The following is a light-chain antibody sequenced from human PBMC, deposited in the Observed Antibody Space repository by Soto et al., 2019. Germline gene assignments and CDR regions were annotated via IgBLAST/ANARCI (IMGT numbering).Light chain of an antibody. V-gene: IGKV3-11*01. CDR1: QSVTSY. J-gene: IGKJ5*01. CDR3: QQRTKSIT. CDR2: DAS. Sequence: EIVLTQSPATLSLSPGERATLSCRAGQSVTSYLAWYQQKPDQAPRLLIYDASNRATGIPARFSGSGSGTDFTLTISSLESEDFAIYYCQQRTKSITFGQGTRLEIK.